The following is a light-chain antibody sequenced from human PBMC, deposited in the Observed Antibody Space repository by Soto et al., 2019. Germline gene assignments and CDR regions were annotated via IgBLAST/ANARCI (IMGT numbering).Light chain of an antibody. J-gene: IGKJ5*01. CDR2: AAS. CDR1: QGIDTY. V-gene: IGKV1-16*01. Sequence: DIQMTQSPSSLSASVGDRVTITCRASQGIDTYLAWFQQKPGQAPKTLIYAASSLHSGVPSRFSGSGFGTDFTLTISSLQPEDFATYYCQHYNGYPQTFGQGTRLDIK. CDR3: QHYNGYPQT.